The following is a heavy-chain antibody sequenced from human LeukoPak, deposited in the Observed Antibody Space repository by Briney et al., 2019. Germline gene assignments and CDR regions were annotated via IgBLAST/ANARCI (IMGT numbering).Heavy chain of an antibody. CDR2: INTNTGNP. Sequence: ASVKVSCEASGYTFTSYAMNWVRQAPGQGLEWMGWINTNTGNPTYAQGFTGRFVFSLDTSVSTAYVQISSLKAEDTAVYYCAIWYCSGGRCYSNARKFDYWGQGTLVTASS. CDR3: AIWYCSGGRCYSNARKFDY. D-gene: IGHD2-15*01. CDR1: GYTFTSYA. J-gene: IGHJ4*02. V-gene: IGHV7-4-1*02.